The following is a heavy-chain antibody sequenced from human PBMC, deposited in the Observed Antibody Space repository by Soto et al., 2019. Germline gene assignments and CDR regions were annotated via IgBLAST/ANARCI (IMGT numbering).Heavy chain of an antibody. CDR3: ARDEGAALGFPY. D-gene: IGHD6-25*01. Sequence: QVQLVQSGAEVKEPGASVTDSCTASGYTFTDSYIHWVRQAPGQGLALMVGLKPDGGSTMYINKFHGRVTLPRDVSTSTVHMVLSALSSDATATYHWARDEGAALGFPYWGQGTPVNVFS. CDR1: GYTFTDSY. J-gene: IGHJ4*02. CDR2: LKPDGGST. V-gene: IGHV1-46*01.